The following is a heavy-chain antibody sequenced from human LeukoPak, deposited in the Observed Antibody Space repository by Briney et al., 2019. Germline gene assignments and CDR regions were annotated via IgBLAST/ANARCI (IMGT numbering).Heavy chain of an antibody. Sequence: SVKVSCKASGGTFSSYAISWVRQAPGQGLEWMGRIIPILGIANYAQKFQGRVTITADKSTSTAYMELSSLRSEDTAVYYCARGGLSGWYPFDYWGQGTLVTVSS. CDR2: IIPILGIA. J-gene: IGHJ4*02. CDR3: ARGGLSGWYPFDY. D-gene: IGHD6-19*01. CDR1: GGTFSSYA. V-gene: IGHV1-69*04.